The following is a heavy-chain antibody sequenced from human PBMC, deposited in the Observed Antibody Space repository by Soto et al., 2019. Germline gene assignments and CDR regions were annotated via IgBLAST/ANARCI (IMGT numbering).Heavy chain of an antibody. D-gene: IGHD1-1*01. V-gene: IGHV4-59*08. CDR3: ARHYPIGNNWNYFDY. J-gene: IGHJ4*02. CDR1: GGSISSYY. CDR2: ISYTGST. Sequence: QVQLQESGPGLVKPSETLSLTCSVSGGSISSYYWGWIRQPPGKGLEWIGYISYTGSTDYSPSLKSRVTIYADTSKNHFALKVRSVTAADTAIYFCARHYPIGNNWNYFDYWGRGTLVTVSS.